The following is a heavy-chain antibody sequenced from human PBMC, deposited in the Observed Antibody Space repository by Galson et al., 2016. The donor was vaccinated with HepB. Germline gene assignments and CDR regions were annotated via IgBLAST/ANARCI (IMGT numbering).Heavy chain of an antibody. CDR3: ARPYRSAVDFDH. V-gene: IGHV1-3*01. Sequence: SVKVSCKASGYTFTRYPVHWMRQAPGQRLECMGWINADTGNTEYAQKFQGRVTITRDTSASTVYMELTSLRSEDTAVYYCARPYRSAVDFDHWGQGTLVTVSS. CDR2: INADTGNT. D-gene: IGHD2-15*01. CDR1: GYTFTRYP. J-gene: IGHJ4*02.